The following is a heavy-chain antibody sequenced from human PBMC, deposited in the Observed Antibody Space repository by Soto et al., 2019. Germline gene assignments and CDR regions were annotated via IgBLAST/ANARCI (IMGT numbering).Heavy chain of an antibody. CDR3: ARDRGFCSGGTCYMFDY. J-gene: IGHJ4*02. CDR1: GYTFSIYD. CDR2: INPSGGGT. V-gene: IGHV1-46*01. D-gene: IGHD2-15*01. Sequence: GASVKVSCKASGYTFSIYDMHWVRQAPGQGLEWMGIINPSGGGTSFAQKFQGRVTMTSDTSTSTVYMELSSLRSEDTAVYYCARDRGFCSGGTCYMFDYWGQGTLVTVSS.